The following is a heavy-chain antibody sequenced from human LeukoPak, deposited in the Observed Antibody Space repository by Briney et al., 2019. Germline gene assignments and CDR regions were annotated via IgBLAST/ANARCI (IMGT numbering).Heavy chain of an antibody. Sequence: SETLSLTCTVSGGSISSSSYYWSWIRQPPGKGLEWIGYIYYSGSTNYNPSLKSRVTISVDTSKNQFSLKLSSVTAADTAVYYCARGGYDILTGYFPGGDYWGQGTLVTVSS. V-gene: IGHV4-61*01. D-gene: IGHD3-9*01. CDR1: GGSISSSSYY. CDR2: IYYSGST. CDR3: ARGGYDILTGYFPGGDY. J-gene: IGHJ4*02.